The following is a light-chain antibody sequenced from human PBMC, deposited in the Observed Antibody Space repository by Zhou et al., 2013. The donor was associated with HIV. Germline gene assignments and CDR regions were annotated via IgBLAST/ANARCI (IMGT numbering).Light chain of an antibody. CDR2: GAS. CDR3: QQYGSSPST. J-gene: IGKJ2*01. Sequence: EIVLTQSPGTLSLSPGERATLSCRASQSVSGSFLAWYQQKPGQAPRLLISGASNRATGIPDRFSGSGSGTDFTLTISRLEPEDFAVYYCQQYGSSPSTFGQGTKLEIK. CDR1: QSVSGSF. V-gene: IGKV3-20*01.